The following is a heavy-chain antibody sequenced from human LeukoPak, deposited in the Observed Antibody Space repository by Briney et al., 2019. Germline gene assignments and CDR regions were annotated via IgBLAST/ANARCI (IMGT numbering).Heavy chain of an antibody. J-gene: IGHJ4*02. V-gene: IGHV4-34*01. Sequence: SETLSLTCAVYGGSFSGYYWSWIRQPPGKGLEWIGEINHSGSTNYNPSLKSRVTISVDTSKNQFSLKLSSVTAADTAVYYCARLPETGAMVTRSFDYWGQGTLVTVSS. CDR3: ARLPETGAMVTRSFDY. CDR1: GGSFSGYY. D-gene: IGHD5-18*01. CDR2: INHSGST.